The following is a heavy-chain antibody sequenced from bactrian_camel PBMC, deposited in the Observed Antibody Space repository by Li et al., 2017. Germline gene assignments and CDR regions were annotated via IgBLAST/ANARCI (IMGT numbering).Heavy chain of an antibody. V-gene: IGHV3-2*01. Sequence: HVQLVESGGGSVQPRGSLRLSCGAFGFTFSLYYMSWVRQAPGKGLEWVSSIYSDGSKTLYADSVKGRSTISRDFAKNTLYLQLNSLETEDTAMYYCANAYGLDNFVYWGQGTQVTVS. CDR3: ANAYGLDNFVY. CDR2: IYSDGSKT. CDR1: GFTFSLYY. D-gene: IGHD3*01. J-gene: IGHJ6*01.